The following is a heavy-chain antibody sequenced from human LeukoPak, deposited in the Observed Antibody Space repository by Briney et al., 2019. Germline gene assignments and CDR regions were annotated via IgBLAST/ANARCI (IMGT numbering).Heavy chain of an antibody. CDR3: AKASCGGDCYSDY. J-gene: IGHJ4*02. CDR2: ISYDGNNK. CDR1: GFSFSYYG. D-gene: IGHD2-21*02. V-gene: IGHV3-30*18. Sequence: PGRSLRLSCAASGFSFSYYGMHWVRQAPSQELEWVAVISYDGNNKHYADSVKGRFTISRDNSKNTVFLQMNSLRPEDTAVYYCAKASCGGDCYSDYWGQGTLVPVSS.